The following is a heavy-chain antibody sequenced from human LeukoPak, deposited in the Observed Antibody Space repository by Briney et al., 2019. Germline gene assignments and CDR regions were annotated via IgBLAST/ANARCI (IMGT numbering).Heavy chain of an antibody. CDR2: IYSGDDT. CDR1: GFTVSNNY. Sequence: PGGSLRLSCAASGFTVSNNYMALVRQAPRRGLEWVSAIYSGDDTYYADSVKGRFTLSRDSSKNTVYLQMNTLGAEGTALYYCARDPHNPKGVWGQGTAVTVSS. D-gene: IGHD5-24*01. V-gene: IGHV3-66*01. CDR3: ARDPHNPKGV. J-gene: IGHJ6*02.